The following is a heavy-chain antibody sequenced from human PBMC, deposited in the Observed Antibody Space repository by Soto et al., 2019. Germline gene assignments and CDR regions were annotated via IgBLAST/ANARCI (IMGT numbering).Heavy chain of an antibody. CDR2: IYYSGST. CDR1: GGSISSYY. D-gene: IGHD6-19*01. V-gene: IGHV4-59*01. J-gene: IGHJ4*02. CDR3: ARARGGAGYFDY. Sequence: PSETLSLTCTVSGGSISSYYRSWIRQPPGKGLEWIGYIYYSGSTNYNPSLKSRVTISVDTSKNQFSLKLSSVTAADTAVYYCARARGGAGYFDYWGQGTLVTVSS.